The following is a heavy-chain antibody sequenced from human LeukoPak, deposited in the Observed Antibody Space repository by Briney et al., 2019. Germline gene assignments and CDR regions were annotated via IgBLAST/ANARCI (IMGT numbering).Heavy chain of an antibody. CDR3: ARDWGVGGRPGYMDV. V-gene: IGHV4-59*01. CDR1: GGSISNKY. Sequence: PSEPLSLTCTVSGGSISNKYWSWIRQPPGKGLEWIGYIYYSGNTNYNPSLKSRVTILVDTSKNQVSLKLSSVTAADTAVYFCARDWGVGGRPGYMDVWGKGTTVTVSS. J-gene: IGHJ6*03. D-gene: IGHD6-6*01. CDR2: IYYSGNT.